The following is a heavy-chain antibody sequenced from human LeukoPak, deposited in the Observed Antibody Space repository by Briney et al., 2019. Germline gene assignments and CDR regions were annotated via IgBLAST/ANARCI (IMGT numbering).Heavy chain of an antibody. CDR2: IYYSGST. J-gene: IGHJ4*02. V-gene: IGHV4-38-2*02. Sequence: SETLSLTCTVSGYSISSGYYWGWIRQPPGKGLEWIGSIYYSGSTYYNPSLKSRVTISVDTSKNQFSLKLSSVTAADTAVYYCAKGHYFDYWGQGTLVTVSS. CDR3: AKGHYFDY. CDR1: GYSISSGYY.